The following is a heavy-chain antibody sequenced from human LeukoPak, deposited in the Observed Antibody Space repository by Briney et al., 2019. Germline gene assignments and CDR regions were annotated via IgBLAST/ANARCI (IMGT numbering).Heavy chain of an antibody. CDR3: ARQGLWFGEALFDY. Sequence: SETLSLTCTVSGGSISSSSYYWGWIRQPPGKGLEWIGSIYYSGSTYYNPSLKSGVTISVDTSKNQFSLKLSSVTAADTAVYYCARQGLWFGEALFDYWGQGTLVTVSS. J-gene: IGHJ4*02. CDR1: GGSISSSSYY. V-gene: IGHV4-39*01. D-gene: IGHD3-10*01. CDR2: IYYSGST.